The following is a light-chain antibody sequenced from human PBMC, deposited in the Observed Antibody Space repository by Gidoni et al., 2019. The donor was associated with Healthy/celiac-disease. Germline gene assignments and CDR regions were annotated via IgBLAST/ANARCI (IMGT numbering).Light chain of an antibody. CDR1: QSISSY. CDR2: AAS. CDR3: QQSYSTLLT. J-gene: IGKJ4*01. V-gene: IGKV1-39*01. Sequence: DIQMTQSPSSLSASVGDRVTITCRASQSISSYLNWYQQKPGKAPKLLIYAASSLQSGVPSRFCGSGSGTDCTLTISSLQPEDFATYYCQQSYSTLLTFGGGTKVEIK.